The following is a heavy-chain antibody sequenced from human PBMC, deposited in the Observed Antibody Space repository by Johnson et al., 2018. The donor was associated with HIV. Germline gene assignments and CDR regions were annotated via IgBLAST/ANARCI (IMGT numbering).Heavy chain of an antibody. J-gene: IGHJ3*02. D-gene: IGHD1-26*01. Sequence: VQLVESVGGLVQPGGSLRLSCAASGFTFSSYAMSWVRQAPGKGLEWVSTISGSGGSTYYADSVKGRFTISRDNSKNTLYLQMNSLRAEDTAVYYCARDGIGRGIVGANDAFDIWGQGTMVTVSS. CDR2: ISGSGGST. CDR1: GFTFSSYA. CDR3: ARDGIGRGIVGANDAFDI. V-gene: IGHV3-23*04.